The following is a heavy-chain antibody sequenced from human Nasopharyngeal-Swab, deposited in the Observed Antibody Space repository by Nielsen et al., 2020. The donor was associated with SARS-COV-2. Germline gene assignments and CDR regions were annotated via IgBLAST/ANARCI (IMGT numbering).Heavy chain of an antibody. Sequence: VRQAPGKGLEWVAVISYDGSNKYYADSVKGRFTISRDNSKNTLYLQMNSLRAEDTAVYYCARVSNSSTTNWFDPWGQGTLVTVSS. V-gene: IGHV3-30-3*01. D-gene: IGHD6-6*01. CDR2: ISYDGSNK. J-gene: IGHJ5*02. CDR3: ARVSNSSTTNWFDP.